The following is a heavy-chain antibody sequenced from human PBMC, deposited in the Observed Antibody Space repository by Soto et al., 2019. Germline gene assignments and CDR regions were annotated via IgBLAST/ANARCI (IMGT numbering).Heavy chain of an antibody. CDR2: IDPDDSHT. J-gene: IGHJ4*02. CDR1: ENNLTTFW. D-gene: IGHD7-27*01. CDR3: ATGMTLSG. Sequence: PVESLKISCLGHENNLTTFWINWVRQMPGRGLEWVGRIDPDDSHTDYSPSLRGHVTISVDKSISTAYLEWGSLKASDSAMYYCATGMTLSGWGQGTLVTVSS. V-gene: IGHV5-10-1*01.